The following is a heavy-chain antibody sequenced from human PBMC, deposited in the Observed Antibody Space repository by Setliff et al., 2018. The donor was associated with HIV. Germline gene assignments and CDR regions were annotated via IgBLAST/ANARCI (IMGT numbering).Heavy chain of an antibody. CDR3: ARVFYSFWSGYYKYWYFDL. CDR2: IGSKAYGGTT. D-gene: IGHD3-3*01. V-gene: IGHV3-49*04. J-gene: IGHJ2*01. CDR1: GFTFGDYA. Sequence: GGSLRLSCAASGFTFGDYAMNWVRQTPGKGLERVGFIGSKAYGGTTEYAASVKGRFSVSRDDSKSTAYLQMNSLTSEDTAVYHCARVFYSFWSGYYKYWYFDLWGRGTQVTVSS.